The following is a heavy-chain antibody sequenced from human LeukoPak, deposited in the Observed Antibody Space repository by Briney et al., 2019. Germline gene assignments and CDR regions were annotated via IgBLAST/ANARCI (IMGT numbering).Heavy chain of an antibody. V-gene: IGHV3-23*01. CDR2: ISGSGGST. D-gene: IGHD2-21*01. CDR1: GFTFSSYA. CDR3: AGTPYLIMQFDY. J-gene: IGHJ4*02. Sequence: PEGSLRLSCAASGFTFSSYAMSWVRQAPGKGLEWVSAISGSGGSTYYADSVKGRFTISRDNSKNTLYLQMNSLRAEDTAVYYCAGTPYLIMQFDYWGQGTLVTVSS.